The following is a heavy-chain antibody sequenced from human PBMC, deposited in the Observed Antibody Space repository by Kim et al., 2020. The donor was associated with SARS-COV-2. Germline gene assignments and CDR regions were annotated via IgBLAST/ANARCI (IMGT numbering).Heavy chain of an antibody. CDR3: ARGRGAAAGRRPRGFDP. J-gene: IGHJ5*02. D-gene: IGHD6-13*01. CDR2: INHSGST. V-gene: IGHV4-34*01. Sequence: SETLSLTCAVYGGSFSGYYWSWIRQPPGKGLEWIGEINHSGSTNYNPSLKSRVTISVDTSKNQFSLKLSSVTAADTAGYYCARGRGAAAGRRPRGFDPWGQGTLVTVSS. CDR1: GGSFSGYY.